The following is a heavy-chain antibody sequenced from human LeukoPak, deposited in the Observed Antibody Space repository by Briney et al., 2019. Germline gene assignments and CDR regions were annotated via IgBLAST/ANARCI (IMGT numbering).Heavy chain of an antibody. Sequence: PGGSLRLSCAASGSTFSSYEMNWVRQAPGKGLEWVSYISSSGSTIYYADSVKGRFTISRDNAKNSLYLQMNSLRAEDTAVYYCARTGVSSSWKTFDYWGQGTLVTVSS. D-gene: IGHD6-13*01. CDR2: ISSSGSTI. V-gene: IGHV3-48*03. CDR1: GSTFSSYE. J-gene: IGHJ4*02. CDR3: ARTGVSSSWKTFDY.